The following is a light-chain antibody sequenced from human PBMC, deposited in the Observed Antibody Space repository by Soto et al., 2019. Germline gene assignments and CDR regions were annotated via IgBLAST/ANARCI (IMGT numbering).Light chain of an antibody. Sequence: EVVMTQSPATLSVSPGERATLSCRASQSVSSNLAWYQQKPGQAPRLLIYGASTRATGIPARFSGSGSGTEFTLTISRLEPEDFAVYYCQQYDKWFSITFGQGTRLEI. CDR2: GAS. CDR3: QQYDKWFSIT. CDR1: QSVSSN. J-gene: IGKJ5*01. V-gene: IGKV3-15*01.